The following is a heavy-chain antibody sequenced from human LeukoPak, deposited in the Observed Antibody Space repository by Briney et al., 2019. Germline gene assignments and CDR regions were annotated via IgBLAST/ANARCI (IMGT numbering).Heavy chain of an antibody. CDR1: GFTFSSYA. CDR3: AKDSSSSSFVSFFDY. Sequence: GGSLRLSCAASGFTFSSYAMSWVRRAPGKGLEWVSAISGSGGSTYYADSVKGRFTISRDNSKNTLYLQMNSLRAEDTAVYYCAKDSSSSSFVSFFDYWGQGTLVTVSS. D-gene: IGHD2-2*01. V-gene: IGHV3-23*01. J-gene: IGHJ4*02. CDR2: ISGSGGST.